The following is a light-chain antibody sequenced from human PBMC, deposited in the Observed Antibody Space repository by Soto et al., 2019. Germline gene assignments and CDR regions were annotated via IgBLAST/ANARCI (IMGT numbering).Light chain of an antibody. V-gene: IGKV1-27*01. CDR1: RDITDY. CDR3: QQYNTYST. J-gene: IGKJ5*01. CDR2: AAS. Sequence: DIHITQSPSSLSASVGDRVTITCRASRDITDYLAWYQQKPGQVPKLLISAASTLQSGVPSRFTASGSGTDFTLTITGLRPEDFATYLCQQYNTYSTFGQGTRLEIK.